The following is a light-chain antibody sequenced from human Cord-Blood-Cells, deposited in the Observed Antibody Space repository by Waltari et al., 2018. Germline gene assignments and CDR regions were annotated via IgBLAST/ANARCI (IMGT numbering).Light chain of an antibody. V-gene: IGLV1-47*01. Sequence: QSVLTQQPSASGTPGTRVTISCSGSISNIGSNYVYWYQQLPGTAPKLLIYRNNQRPSGVPDRFSGSKSGTSASLAISGLRSEDEADYYCAAWDDSLSGYVFGTGTKVTVL. CDR1: ISNIGSNY. CDR2: RNN. CDR3: AAWDDSLSGYV. J-gene: IGLJ1*01.